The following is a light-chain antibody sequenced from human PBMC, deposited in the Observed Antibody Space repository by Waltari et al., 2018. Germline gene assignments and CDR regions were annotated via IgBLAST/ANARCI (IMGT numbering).Light chain of an antibody. CDR2: GAS. CDR1: QGISNS. Sequence: DIQMTQSPSSLSASVGDIVTFTCRASQGISNSLGWFQQKPGKPPRLLIYGASHLQTGVPSRFSGSGSGTDFSVNISSLQPEDFATYCWQQSYSHPYTFGQGTKVEIK. V-gene: IGKV1-39*01. CDR3: QQSYSHPYT. J-gene: IGKJ2*01.